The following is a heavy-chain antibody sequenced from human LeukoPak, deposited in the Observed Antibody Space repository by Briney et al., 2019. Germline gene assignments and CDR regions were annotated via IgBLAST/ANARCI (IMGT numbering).Heavy chain of an antibody. V-gene: IGHV3-43*01. D-gene: IGHD1-26*01. CDR2: ISWDGGST. CDR1: GFTFSSYG. CDR3: AKDIGGSYSTHFDL. Sequence: GGSLRLSCAASGFTFSSYGMHWVRQAPGKGLEWVSLISWDGGSTYYADSVKGRFTISRDNSKNSLYLQMNSLRTEDTALYYCAKDIGGSYSTHFDLWGRGTLVTVSS. J-gene: IGHJ2*01.